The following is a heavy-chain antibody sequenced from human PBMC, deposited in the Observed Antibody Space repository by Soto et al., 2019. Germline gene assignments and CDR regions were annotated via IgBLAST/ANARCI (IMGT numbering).Heavy chain of an antibody. V-gene: IGHV3-33*01. Sequence: QVQLVESGGGVVQPGRSLRLSCAASGFTFSSYGMHWVRQAPGKGLEWVAVIWYDGSNKYYADSVKGRFTISRDNSKNTLYLQMNRLRAEDTAVYYCAREGTLVTTYGMDVWGQGTTVTVSS. CDR2: IWYDGSNK. CDR3: AREGTLVTTYGMDV. CDR1: GFTFSSYG. D-gene: IGHD6-13*01. J-gene: IGHJ6*02.